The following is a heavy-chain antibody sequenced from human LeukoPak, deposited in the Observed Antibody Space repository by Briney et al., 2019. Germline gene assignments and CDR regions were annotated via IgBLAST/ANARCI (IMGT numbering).Heavy chain of an antibody. CDR3: ARVAAGIGFFQH. Sequence: SGTLSLTCTVSGGSISSYYWSWVRQPPGKGLEWIGYFYYSGSTNYNPSLKSRVTISVDTSKNQFSLKLSSVTAADTAVYYCARVAAGIGFFQHWGQGTLVTVSS. CDR1: GGSISSYY. V-gene: IGHV4-59*01. D-gene: IGHD6-13*01. CDR2: FYYSGST. J-gene: IGHJ1*01.